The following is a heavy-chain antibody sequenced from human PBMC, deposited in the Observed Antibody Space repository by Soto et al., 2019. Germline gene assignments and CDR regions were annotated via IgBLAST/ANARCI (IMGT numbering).Heavy chain of an antibody. Sequence: SETLSLTCAVYGGSFSGYYWSWIRHLPGKGLEWIANVYHTGTTYYNPSLKSRVSMSVDTSQNQFSLILASVTAADTAVYYCARALVTDYNSRDYHYYFAMDVWGQGTSVTVSS. CDR2: VYHTGTT. CDR1: GGSFSGYY. CDR3: ARALVTDYNSRDYHYYFAMDV. J-gene: IGHJ6*02. V-gene: IGHV4-34*09. D-gene: IGHD3-22*01.